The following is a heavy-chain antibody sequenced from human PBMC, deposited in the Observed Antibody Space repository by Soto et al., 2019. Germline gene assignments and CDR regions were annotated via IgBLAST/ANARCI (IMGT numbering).Heavy chain of an antibody. CDR1: GFTFSSYS. CDR3: ASAYDYGDFKYYYYGMDV. V-gene: IGHV3-21*01. J-gene: IGHJ6*02. Sequence: GGSLRLSCAASGFTFSSYSMNWVRQAPGKGLEWVSSISSSSSYIYYADSVKGRFTISRDNAKNSLYLQMNSLRAEDTAVYYCASAYDYGDFKYYYYGMDVWGQGTAVTVSS. CDR2: ISSSSSYI. D-gene: IGHD4-17*01.